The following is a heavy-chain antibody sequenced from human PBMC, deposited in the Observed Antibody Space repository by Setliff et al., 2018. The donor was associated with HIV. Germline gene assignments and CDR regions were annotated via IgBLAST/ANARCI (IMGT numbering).Heavy chain of an antibody. D-gene: IGHD5-12*01. Sequence: ASVKVSCKPSGYSFTNHYMHWARQAPGQGLEWMGVINLTGGSTRNTQKFQGRVAMTRDTSTSTVYMELSSLRPEDTAVYYCASAGAWQRNALDIWGQGTMVTVSS. CDR2: INLTGGST. CDR1: GYSFTNHY. CDR3: ASAGAWQRNALDI. J-gene: IGHJ3*02. V-gene: IGHV1-46*01.